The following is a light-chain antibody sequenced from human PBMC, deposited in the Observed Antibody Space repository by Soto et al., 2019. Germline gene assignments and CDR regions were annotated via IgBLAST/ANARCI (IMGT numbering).Light chain of an antibody. J-gene: IGKJ1*01. V-gene: IGKV3-20*01. CDR2: GAS. CDR1: QSVSSSY. CDR3: QQYGSSPT. Sequence: EIVLTQALGVLSLSPGERATLSCRASQSVSSSYLAWYQQKPGQAPRLLIYGASSRATGILDRFSGSGSGTDFTLTISRLEPEDFAVYYCQQYGSSPTFGQGTKVHIK.